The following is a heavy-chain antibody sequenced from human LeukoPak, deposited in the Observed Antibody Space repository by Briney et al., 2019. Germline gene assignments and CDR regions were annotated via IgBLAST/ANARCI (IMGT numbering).Heavy chain of an antibody. CDR3: ARGYTYGRTNMGS. CDR1: GFTFSSYW. V-gene: IGHV3-74*01. CDR2: INTDGSST. D-gene: IGHD5-18*01. Sequence: PGGSLRLSCAASGFTFSSYWMHWVRQAPGKGLVWVSRINTDGSSTSYADSVKGRFTISRDNAKNTLYLQMNSLRAEDTAVYYCARGYTYGRTNMGSWGQGTLVTVSS. J-gene: IGHJ5*02.